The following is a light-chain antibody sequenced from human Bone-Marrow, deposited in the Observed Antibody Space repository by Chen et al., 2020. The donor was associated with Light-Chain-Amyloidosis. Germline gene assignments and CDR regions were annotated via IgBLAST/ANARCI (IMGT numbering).Light chain of an antibody. CDR1: QHIRNH. CDR3: LQDFNYPHA. J-gene: IGKJ4*02. V-gene: IGKV1-6*01. Sequence: IQMTQSPSSLSASVGDTVTITCRASQHIRNHLGLYQQKPGKAPQLLISGAATLQRGVPPRFSGSGSGTDFTLTITNLQPEDSATDYCLQDFNYPHAFGRGTTLKI. CDR2: GAA.